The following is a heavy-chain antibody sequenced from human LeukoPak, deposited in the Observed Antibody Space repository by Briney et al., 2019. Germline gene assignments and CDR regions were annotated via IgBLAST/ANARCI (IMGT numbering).Heavy chain of an antibody. V-gene: IGHV3-15*01. J-gene: IGHJ5*01. CDR3: TTTTVTTDS. Sequence: GSLRLSCAASGFTFSNAWMSWVRQAPGKGLEWGGRIKSKTDGGTTEYAAPVKGRFTISRDDSKNTLYLQMNSLKTEDTAVYYCTTTTVTTDSWGQGTLVTVSS. D-gene: IGHD4-17*01. CDR1: GFTFSNAW. CDR2: IKSKTDGGTT.